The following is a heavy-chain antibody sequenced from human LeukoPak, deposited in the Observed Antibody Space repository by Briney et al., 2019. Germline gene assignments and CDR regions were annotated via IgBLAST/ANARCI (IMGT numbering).Heavy chain of an antibody. Sequence: SETLSLTCTVSGGSISSSSYYWGWIRQPPGKGLEWIGEINHSGSTNYNPSLKSRVTISVDTSKNQFSLKLSSVTAADTAVYYCAREPKEWVRGVISWFDPWGQGTLVTVSS. D-gene: IGHD3-10*01. J-gene: IGHJ5*02. CDR1: GGSISSSSYY. V-gene: IGHV4-39*07. CDR2: INHSGST. CDR3: AREPKEWVRGVISWFDP.